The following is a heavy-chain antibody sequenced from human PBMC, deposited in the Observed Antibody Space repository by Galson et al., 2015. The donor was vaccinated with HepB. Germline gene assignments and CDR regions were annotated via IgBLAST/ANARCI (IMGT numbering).Heavy chain of an antibody. CDR3: ARDPSPGVVVTHFDY. J-gene: IGHJ4*02. D-gene: IGHD3-22*01. Sequence: SLRLSCAASGFTVSSNYMSWVRQAPGKGLEWVSVIYSGGSTYYADSVEGRFTISRDNSKNTLYLQMNSLRAEDTAVYYCARDPSPGVVVTHFDYWGQGTLVTVSS. CDR2: IYSGGST. V-gene: IGHV3-66*01. CDR1: GFTVSSNY.